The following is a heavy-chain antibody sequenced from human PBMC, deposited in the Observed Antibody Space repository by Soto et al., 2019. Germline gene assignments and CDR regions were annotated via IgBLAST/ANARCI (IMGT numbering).Heavy chain of an antibody. D-gene: IGHD3-9*01. CDR3: ARTPHVLRYFDWPYPDPQGYYYYGMDV. J-gene: IGHJ6*02. CDR2: IDWDDDK. V-gene: IGHV2-70*01. Sequence: SGPTLVNPTQTLTLTCTFSRFSLSTSGMCVSWIRQPPGKALEWLALIDWDDDKYYSTSLKTRLTISKDTSKNQVVLTMTNMDPVDTATYYCARTPHVLRYFDWPYPDPQGYYYYGMDVWGQGTTVTVSS. CDR1: RFSLSTSGMC.